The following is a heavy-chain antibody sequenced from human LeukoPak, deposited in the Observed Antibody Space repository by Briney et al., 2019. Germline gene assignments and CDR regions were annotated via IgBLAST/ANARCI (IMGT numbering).Heavy chain of an antibody. J-gene: IGHJ5*02. CDR2: IHSNGYT. Sequence: SETLSHTCTVSGGSISGYYWSWIRQPPGQGLEWIAYIHSNGYTNYNPSLKSRVTISVDTSKNQFSLKVTSVTAADTAMYYCTKREGPMSGSYDYFDPWGQGTLVTVS. CDR3: TKREGPMSGSYDYFDP. V-gene: IGHV4-4*09. D-gene: IGHD1-26*01. CDR1: GGSISGYY.